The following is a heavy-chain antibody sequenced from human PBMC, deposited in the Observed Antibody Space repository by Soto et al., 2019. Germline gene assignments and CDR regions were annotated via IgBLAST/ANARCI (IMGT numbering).Heavy chain of an antibody. V-gene: IGHV3-66*01. CDR3: ARNMPVTTLGY. CDR2: IYSSGNT. CDR1: GVTVSNNY. D-gene: IGHD4-17*01. Sequence: EVQLVESGGGLVQPGGSLRLSCAASGVTVSNNYMSWVRQAPGKGLEWVSVIYSSGNTKYADSVKGRFSTSRDSSQNTLYLHMNSLRAEDTAVYYCARNMPVTTLGYWGQGTLVTVSS. J-gene: IGHJ4*02.